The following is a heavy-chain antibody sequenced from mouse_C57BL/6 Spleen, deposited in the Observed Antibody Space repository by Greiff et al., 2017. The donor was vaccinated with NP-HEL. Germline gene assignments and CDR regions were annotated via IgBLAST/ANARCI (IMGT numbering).Heavy chain of an antibody. J-gene: IGHJ4*01. Sequence: EVKLQESGPGLVKPSQSLSLTCSVTGYSITSGYYWNWIRQFPGNKLEWMGYISYDGSNNYNPSLKNRISITRDTSKNQFFLKLNSVTTEDTATYYCARGWFMDYWGQGTSVTVSS. CDR3: ARGWFMDY. CDR2: ISYDGSN. D-gene: IGHD1-1*02. CDR1: GYSITSGYY. V-gene: IGHV3-6*01.